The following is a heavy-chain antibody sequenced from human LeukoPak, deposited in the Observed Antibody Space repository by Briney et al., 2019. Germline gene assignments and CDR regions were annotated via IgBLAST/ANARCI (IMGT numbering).Heavy chain of an antibody. CDR1: GGTFSSYA. V-gene: IGHV1-69*04. CDR3: AREPCSGGSCLYYHGMDV. CDR2: IIPILGIA. D-gene: IGHD2-15*01. Sequence: SVKVSCKASGGTFSSYAISWVRQAPGQGLEWMGRIIPILGIANYAQKFQGRVTITADKSTSTAYMELSSLRSEDTAVYYCAREPCSGGSCLYYHGMDVWGQGTTVTVSS. J-gene: IGHJ6*02.